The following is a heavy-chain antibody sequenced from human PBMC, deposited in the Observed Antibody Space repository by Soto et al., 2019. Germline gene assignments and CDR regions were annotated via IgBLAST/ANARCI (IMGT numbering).Heavy chain of an antibody. CDR2: INVGDAGT. J-gene: IGHJ4*01. Sequence: EVQLLESGGGLEQPGGSLRLSCAASGFIFTSYAMSWVRQAPGKGLEWVSSINVGDAGTNYADSVKGRFTISRDNSKNTLYLQMNFLRADDTAIYYCAKNYQFDCWGHGTLVTVSS. CDR3: AKNYQFDC. V-gene: IGHV3-23*01. D-gene: IGHD2-2*01. CDR1: GFIFTSYA.